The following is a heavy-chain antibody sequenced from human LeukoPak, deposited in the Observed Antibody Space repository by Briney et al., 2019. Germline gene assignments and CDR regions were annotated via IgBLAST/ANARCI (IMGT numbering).Heavy chain of an antibody. J-gene: IGHJ4*02. CDR3: VDYGER. D-gene: IGHD4-17*01. CDR1: EFTFSSYW. Sequence: GGSLRLSCAASEFTFSSYWMHWVRQAPGKGLVWVSRISGDGRTTSYADSVKGRFTISRDNAKNTLYLQMNSLRVEDTAVYYCVDYGERWGQGTLITVSS. V-gene: IGHV3-74*01. CDR2: ISGDGRTT.